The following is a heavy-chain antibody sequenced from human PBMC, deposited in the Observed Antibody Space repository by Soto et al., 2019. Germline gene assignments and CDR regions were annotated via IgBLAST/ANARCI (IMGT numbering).Heavy chain of an antibody. V-gene: IGHV3-21*01. J-gene: IGHJ5*02. CDR3: ARDSRNVYSSGWYIDKTQSEWFDP. CDR2: ISSSSSYI. CDR1: GFTFSSYS. Sequence: GGSLRLSCAASGFTFSSYSMNWVRQAPGKGLEWVSSISSSSSYIYYADSVKGRFTISRDNAKNSLYLQMNSLRAEDTAVYYCARDSRNVYSSGWYIDKTQSEWFDPWGQGTLVTVSS. D-gene: IGHD6-19*01.